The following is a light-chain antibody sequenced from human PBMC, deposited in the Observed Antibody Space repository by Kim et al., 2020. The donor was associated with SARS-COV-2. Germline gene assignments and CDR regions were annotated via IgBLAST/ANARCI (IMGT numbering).Light chain of an antibody. CDR2: GAS. CDR3: QQFGSSSPYT. V-gene: IGKV3-20*01. Sequence: PGGNAPLSCRASQSISSHYSAWYRQKPGQAPRLLIYGASSRATGIPDRFSGSGSGTDFTLTINRLEPEDFAVYYCQQFGSSSPYTFGQGTKLEI. J-gene: IGKJ2*01. CDR1: QSISSHY.